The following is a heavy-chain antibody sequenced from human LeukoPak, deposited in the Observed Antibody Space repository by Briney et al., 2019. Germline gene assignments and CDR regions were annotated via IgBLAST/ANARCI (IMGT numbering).Heavy chain of an antibody. CDR3: AGVIDYYDSSGYYPNDY. Sequence: ASVKVSCKASGYTFTSYGISWVRQAPGQGLEWMGWISVYNGNTNYAQKLQGRVTMTTDTSTSTAYMELRSLRSDDTAVYYCAGVIDYYDSSGYYPNDYWGQGTLVTVSS. J-gene: IGHJ4*02. V-gene: IGHV1-18*01. D-gene: IGHD3-22*01. CDR1: GYTFTSYG. CDR2: ISVYNGNT.